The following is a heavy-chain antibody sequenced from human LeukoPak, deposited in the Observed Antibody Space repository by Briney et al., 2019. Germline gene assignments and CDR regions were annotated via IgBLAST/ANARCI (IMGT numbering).Heavy chain of an antibody. V-gene: IGHV1-18*01. CDR2: ISAYNGNT. Sequence: ASVKVSCKASSYTFTRYGISWVRQAPGQGLEWMGWISAYNGNTNYAQKLQGRVTMTTDTSTSTAYMELRSLRSDDTAVYYCARESDSSSWYYFDYWGQGTLVTVSS. D-gene: IGHD6-13*01. CDR3: ARESDSSSWYYFDY. J-gene: IGHJ4*02. CDR1: SYTFTRYG.